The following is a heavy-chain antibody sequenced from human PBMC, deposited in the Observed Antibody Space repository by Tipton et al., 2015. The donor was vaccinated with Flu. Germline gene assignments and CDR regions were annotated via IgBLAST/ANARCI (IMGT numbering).Heavy chain of an antibody. V-gene: IGHV4-4*07. Sequence: LRLSCTVFGDSITTYFWTWVRQPAGEGLQWIGRISTSGYTNHNPSLKSRVTMSADTYKKQISLKMTSVTAADTAVYYCVRDDIVLGGGRNWFDAWGQGILVTVSS. CDR2: ISTSGYT. CDR1: GDSITTYF. D-gene: IGHD3-10*02. J-gene: IGHJ5*02. CDR3: VRDDIVLGGGRNWFDA.